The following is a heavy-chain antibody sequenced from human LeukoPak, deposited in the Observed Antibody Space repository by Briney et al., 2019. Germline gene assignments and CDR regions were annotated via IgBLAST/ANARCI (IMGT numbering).Heavy chain of an antibody. V-gene: IGHV4-59*01. CDR2: IYYSGST. J-gene: IGHJ4*02. CDR1: GGSITSYY. Sequence: PSETLSLTCTVSGGSITSYYWSWIRQPPGKGLEWIGYIYYSGSTNYNPSLKSRVTISVDTSKNQFSLKLSSVTAADTAVYYCARGWELLPPDYWGQGTLVTVSS. D-gene: IGHD1-26*01. CDR3: ARGWELLPPDY.